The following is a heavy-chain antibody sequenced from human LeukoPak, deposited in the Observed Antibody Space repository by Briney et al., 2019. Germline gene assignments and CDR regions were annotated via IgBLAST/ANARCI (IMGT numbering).Heavy chain of an antibody. Sequence: SETLSLTCTVSGGSISSSSYYWGWIRQPPGKGLEWIGSIYHSGSTYYNPSLKSRVTISVDTPKNQFSLKLSSVTAADTAVYYCARHYGSGSYHYYYFDYWGQGTLVTVSS. J-gene: IGHJ4*02. V-gene: IGHV4-39*01. D-gene: IGHD3-10*01. CDR3: ARHYGSGSYHYYYFDY. CDR2: IYHSGST. CDR1: GGSISSSSYY.